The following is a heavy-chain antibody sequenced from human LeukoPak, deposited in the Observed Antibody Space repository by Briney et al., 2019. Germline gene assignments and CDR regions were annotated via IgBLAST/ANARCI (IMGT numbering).Heavy chain of an antibody. CDR2: ISGSGATT. CDR3: GRDWVAGATQGSPFDS. D-gene: IGHD1-26*01. CDR1: GFTFSNYG. Sequence: PGGSLRLSCAASGFTFSNYGMGWVRQAPGKGLESVSVISGSGATTYYADSVKGRFTISRDNSKNTVYLQMNSLRAEDTAVYYCGRDWVAGATQGSPFDSWGLGTMVTVS. V-gene: IGHV3-23*01. J-gene: IGHJ3*02.